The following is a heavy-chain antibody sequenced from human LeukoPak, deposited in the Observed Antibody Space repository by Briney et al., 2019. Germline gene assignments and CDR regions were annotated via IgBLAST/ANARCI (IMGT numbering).Heavy chain of an antibody. CDR3: TSHSSGWYDVVDY. D-gene: IGHD6-19*01. J-gene: IGHJ4*02. CDR1: GFTVSSNS. Sequence: GGSLRLSCTVSGFTVSSNSMSWVRQAPGKGLEWVSFIYSGGNTHYSDSVKGRFTISRDNSKNTLYLQMNSLRAEDTAVYYCTSHSSGWYDVVDYWGQGTLVTVSS. CDR2: IYSGGNT. V-gene: IGHV3-53*01.